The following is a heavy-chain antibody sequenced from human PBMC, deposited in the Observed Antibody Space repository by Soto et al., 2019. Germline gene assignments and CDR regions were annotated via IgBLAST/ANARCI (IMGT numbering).Heavy chain of an antibody. CDR2: ISGGGGST. J-gene: IGHJ4*02. Sequence: GGSLRLSCAASGFTFSSYAMSWVRQAPGKGLEWVSAISGGGGSTYYADSVKGRFTISRDNSKNTLYLQMNSLRAEDTAVYYCAFGRGYDILTGHSHFDYWGQGTLVTLSS. CDR1: GFTFSSYA. D-gene: IGHD3-9*01. CDR3: AFGRGYDILTGHSHFDY. V-gene: IGHV3-23*01.